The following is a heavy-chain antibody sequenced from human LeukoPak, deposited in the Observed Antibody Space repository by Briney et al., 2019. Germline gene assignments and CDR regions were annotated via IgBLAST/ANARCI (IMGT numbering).Heavy chain of an antibody. D-gene: IGHD2-2*02. V-gene: IGHV3-48*03. J-gene: IGHJ3*02. CDR1: EFSISTYE. CDR2: ISDGGTTI. Sequence: GSLRLSCAASEFSISTYEMNWVRQAPGRGLEWVSFISDGGTTIYYADSVKGRFTISRDNAQNSLYLQMNSLRAEDTAVYYCARIEYPTHLSGDAFDIWGQGTMVTVSS. CDR3: ARIEYPTHLSGDAFDI.